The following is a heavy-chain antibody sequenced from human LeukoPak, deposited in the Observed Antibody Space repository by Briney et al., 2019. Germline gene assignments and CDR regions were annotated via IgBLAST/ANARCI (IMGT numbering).Heavy chain of an antibody. Sequence: PSETLSLTCGVYGGSFSYYYWNWIRQPPGKGLEWIAEINHSGSTNYNPSLKSRVTISVDTSKNQFSLKLTSVTAADTAVYYCARREYCSSRTCFEHSQHWGQGTLVTVSS. CDR1: GGSFSYYY. V-gene: IGHV4-34*01. D-gene: IGHD2-2*01. J-gene: IGHJ1*01. CDR2: INHSGST. CDR3: ARREYCSSRTCFEHSQH.